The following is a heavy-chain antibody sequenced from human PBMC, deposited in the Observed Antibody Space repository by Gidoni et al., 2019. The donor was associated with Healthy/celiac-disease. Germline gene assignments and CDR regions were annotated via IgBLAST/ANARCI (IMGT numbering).Heavy chain of an antibody. CDR1: GFTFSSYA. D-gene: IGHD4-17*01. Sequence: QVQLVESGGGVVQPGRSLRLSCAASGFTFSSYAMHWVRQAPGKGLEWVAVISYDGSNKYYADSVKGRFTISRDNSKNTLYLQMNSLRAEDTAVYYCARSNDYGDYNLYYYGMDVWGQGTTVTVSS. CDR3: ARSNDYGDYNLYYYGMDV. V-gene: IGHV3-30-3*01. CDR2: ISYDGSNK. J-gene: IGHJ6*02.